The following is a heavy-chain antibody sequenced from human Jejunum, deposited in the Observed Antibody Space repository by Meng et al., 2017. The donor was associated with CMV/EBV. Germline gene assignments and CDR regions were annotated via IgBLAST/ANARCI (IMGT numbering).Heavy chain of an antibody. D-gene: IGHD2-21*01. CDR1: ASAFGTYG. J-gene: IGHJ6*02. V-gene: IGHV3-33*06. Sequence: ASAFGTYGMRWVRQAPGKGMEWVAVIWYNGNDKYYAESVKGRFTVSRDNSKNTVYLQMSSLRAEDTAIYYCAKDVIAISFYNGMDVWGQGTTVTVSS. CDR2: IWYNGNDK. CDR3: AKDVIAISFYNGMDV.